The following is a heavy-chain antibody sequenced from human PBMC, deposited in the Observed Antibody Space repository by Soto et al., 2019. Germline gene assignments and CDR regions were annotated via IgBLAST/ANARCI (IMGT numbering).Heavy chain of an antibody. J-gene: IGHJ4*02. CDR1: GFTFSIYE. CDR2: ISSSGSTI. Sequence: PGGSLRLSCAASGFTFSIYEMNWVRQAPGKGLEWVSYISSSGSTIYYADSVKGRFTISRDNAKNSLYLQMNSLRAEDTAVYYCASEARYCSGGSCYSAPIGYWGQGTLVTVSS. CDR3: ASEARYCSGGSCYSAPIGY. V-gene: IGHV3-48*03. D-gene: IGHD2-15*01.